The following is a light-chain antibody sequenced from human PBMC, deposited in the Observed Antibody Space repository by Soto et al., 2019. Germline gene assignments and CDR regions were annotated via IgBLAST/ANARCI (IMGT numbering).Light chain of an antibody. J-gene: IGKJ1*01. CDR2: GTS. CDR1: QSVSGSC. V-gene: IGKV3-20*01. Sequence: EIVLTQSPGTLSLSPGERATLSCRASQSVSGSCLAWYQQKPGQAPRLLVYGTSSRATDIPDRFSGSGSGKDFTLTISRLEPEYFAVYYCQQYGSSPTFGQGTKVEIK. CDR3: QQYGSSPT.